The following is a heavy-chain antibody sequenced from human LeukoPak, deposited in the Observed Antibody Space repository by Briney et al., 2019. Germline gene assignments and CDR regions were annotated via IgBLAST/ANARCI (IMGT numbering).Heavy chain of an antibody. Sequence: ASVKVSRKASGYSFTSNYIHWVRQAPGQGLEWMGMIYPRDGSISYAQKFQGRVTVTRDTSTSTVHMELSGLRSEDTAVYYCARDQEAFDYWGQGTLVTVSS. CDR2: IYPRDGSI. CDR3: ARDQEAFDY. J-gene: IGHJ4*02. CDR1: GYSFTSNY. V-gene: IGHV1-46*01.